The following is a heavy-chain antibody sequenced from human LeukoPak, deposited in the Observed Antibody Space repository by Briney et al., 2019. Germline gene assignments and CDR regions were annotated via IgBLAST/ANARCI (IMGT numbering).Heavy chain of an antibody. D-gene: IGHD2-15*01. CDR1: GGSINNYY. CDR3: ARGRYCSADICSGGDAFDI. Sequence: SETLSLTCTVSGGSINNYYWSWIRQPAGKGLEWIGRIYTRGSTNYNPSLKSRVTMSVDTSKNQFSLKLSSVTAADTAVYYCARGRYCSADICSGGDAFDIWGQGTMVSISS. J-gene: IGHJ3*02. V-gene: IGHV4-4*07. CDR2: IYTRGST.